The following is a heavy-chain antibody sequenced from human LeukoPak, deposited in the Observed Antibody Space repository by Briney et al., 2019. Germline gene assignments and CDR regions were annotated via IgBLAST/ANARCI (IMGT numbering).Heavy chain of an antibody. CDR1: GYTFTSYG. J-gene: IGHJ4*02. CDR2: ISAYNGNT. Sequence: ASVKVSCKASGYTFTSYGISWVRQAPGQGLEWMGWISAYNGNTNYAQKLQGRVTMTTDTSTSTAYMELRSLGSDDTAVYYCARDGGSGSHWGNYFDYWGQGTLVTVSS. CDR3: ARDGGSGSHWGNYFDY. D-gene: IGHD1-26*01. V-gene: IGHV1-18*01.